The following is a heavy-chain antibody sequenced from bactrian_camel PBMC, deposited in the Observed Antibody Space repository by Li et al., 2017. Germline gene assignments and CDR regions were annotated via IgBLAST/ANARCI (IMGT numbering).Heavy chain of an antibody. CDR2: IFTRDSST. D-gene: IGHD2*01. CDR1: GLTFSSYY. Sequence: SGGGLVQPGGSLRVSCAASGLTFSSYYWNWVRQAPGKGLEWVSSIFTRDSSTYYADPVKGRFTISKDNAKSMLYLQMNSLRPEDMAVYYCAAAGSSLLYFAYWGQGTQVTVS. J-gene: IGHJ4*01. V-gene: IGHV3-2*01. CDR3: AAAGSSLLYFAY.